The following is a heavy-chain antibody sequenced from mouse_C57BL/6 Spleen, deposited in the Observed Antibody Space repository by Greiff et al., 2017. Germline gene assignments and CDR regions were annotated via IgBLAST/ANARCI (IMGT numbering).Heavy chain of an antibody. V-gene: IGHV1-15*01. J-gene: IGHJ2*01. CDR3: TRKGVYDGESYFDY. D-gene: IGHD2-3*01. CDR2: IDPETGGT. CDR1: GYTFTDYE. Sequence: VQLQQSGAELVRPGASVTLSCKASGYTFTDYEMHWVKQTPVHGLEWIGAIDPETGGTAYNQKFKGKAILTADKSSSTAYMELRSLATEDSAVYYWTRKGVYDGESYFDYWGPGTPPTVSS.